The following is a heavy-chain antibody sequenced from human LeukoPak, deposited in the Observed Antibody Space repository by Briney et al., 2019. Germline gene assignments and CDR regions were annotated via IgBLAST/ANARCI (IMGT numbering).Heavy chain of an antibody. Sequence: SETLSLTCAVYGGSFSGYYWSWIRQPPGKGLEWIGEINHSGSTNYNPSLKSRVTISVDTSKNQFSLKLSSVTAADTAVYYCARTSGQWLVRYFQHWGQGTLVTVSS. CDR3: ARTSGQWLVRYFQH. D-gene: IGHD6-19*01. CDR2: INHSGST. CDR1: GGSFSGYY. J-gene: IGHJ1*01. V-gene: IGHV4-34*01.